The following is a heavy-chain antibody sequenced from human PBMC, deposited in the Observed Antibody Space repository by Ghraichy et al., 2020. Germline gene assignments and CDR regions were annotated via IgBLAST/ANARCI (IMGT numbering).Heavy chain of an antibody. CDR1: GGSISSSSYY. CDR2: IYYSGST. V-gene: IGHV4-39*01. J-gene: IGHJ4*02. Sequence: SETLSLTCTVSGGSISSSSYYWGWIRQPPGKGLEWIGSIYYSGSTYYNPSLKSRVTISVDTSKNQFSLKLSSVTAADTAVYYCARLGVGNTAGTHWGQGTLVTVSS. D-gene: IGHD6-13*01. CDR3: ARLGVGNTAGTH.